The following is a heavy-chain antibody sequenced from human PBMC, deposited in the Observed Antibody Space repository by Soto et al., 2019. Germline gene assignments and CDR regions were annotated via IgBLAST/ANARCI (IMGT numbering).Heavy chain of an antibody. CDR3: ARDIGSSGYSDDDAFDI. V-gene: IGHV4-30-4*01. J-gene: IGHJ3*02. CDR2: IYYSGST. CDR1: GGSISSGDYY. Sequence: TLSLTCTVSGGSISSGDYYWSWIRQPPGKGLEWIGYIYYSGSTYYNPSLKSRVTISVDTSKKQFSLKLSSVTAADTAVYYCARDIGSSGYSDDDAFDIWGQGTMVTASS. D-gene: IGHD3-22*01.